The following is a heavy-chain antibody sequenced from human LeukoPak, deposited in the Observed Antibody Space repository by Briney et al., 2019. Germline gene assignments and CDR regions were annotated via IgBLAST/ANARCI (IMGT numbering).Heavy chain of an antibody. CDR2: IYPGDSDT. J-gene: IGHJ3*02. CDR1: GYSFTSYW. V-gene: IGHV5-51*01. Sequence: GASLQISCKGSGYSFTSYWIGWVRQMPGKGLEWMGIIYPGDSDTRYSPSFQGQVTISADKSISTAYLQWSSLKASDTAIYYCARHVIEASWDALDIWGQGTMVTVSS. D-gene: IGHD2/OR15-2a*01. CDR3: ARHVIEASWDALDI.